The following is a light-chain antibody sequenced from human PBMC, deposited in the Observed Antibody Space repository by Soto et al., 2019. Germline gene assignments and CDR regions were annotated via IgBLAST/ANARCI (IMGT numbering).Light chain of an antibody. Sequence: EIVLTQSPATLSLSPGERATLSCRASQIVSSYLAWYQQKPGQAPRLLSYDASNRATGIPPRLSGSGSGTDVTLTISSLEPEDFSVYYCQLRSNWPPWTFGQGTKVEIK. J-gene: IGKJ1*01. CDR3: QLRSNWPPWT. CDR2: DAS. V-gene: IGKV3-11*01. CDR1: QIVSSY.